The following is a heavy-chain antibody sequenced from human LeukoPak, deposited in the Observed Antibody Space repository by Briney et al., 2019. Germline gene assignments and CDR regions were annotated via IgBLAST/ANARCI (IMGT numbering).Heavy chain of an antibody. CDR1: GITFSSYW. Sequence: GSLGLSYAASGITFSSYWMSWVRLAPGKGLGWVANIKQDGSQKYYVDSVKGRFTISRDNAKNSLYLQMNSLRAEDTAVYYCARDESLGDLWSGYFDALDIWGQGTMVAVSS. D-gene: IGHD3-3*01. CDR2: IKQDGSQK. CDR3: ARDESLGDLWSGYFDALDI. J-gene: IGHJ3*02. V-gene: IGHV3-7*01.